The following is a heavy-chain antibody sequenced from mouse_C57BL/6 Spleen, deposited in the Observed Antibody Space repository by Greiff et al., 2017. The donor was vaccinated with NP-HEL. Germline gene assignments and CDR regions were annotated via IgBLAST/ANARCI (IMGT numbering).Heavy chain of an antibody. Sequence: QVQLKESGPELVKPGASVKISCKASGYAFSSSWMNWVKQRPGKGLEWIGRIYPGDGDTNYNGKFKGKATLTADKSSSTAYMQLSSLTSEDSAVYFCARSGDYGSSYEAMDYWGQGTSVTVSS. CDR2: IYPGDGDT. V-gene: IGHV1-82*01. J-gene: IGHJ4*01. D-gene: IGHD1-1*01. CDR1: GYAFSSSW. CDR3: ARSGDYGSSYEAMDY.